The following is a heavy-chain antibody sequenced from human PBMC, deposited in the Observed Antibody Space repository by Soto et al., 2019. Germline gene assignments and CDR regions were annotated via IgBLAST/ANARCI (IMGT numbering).Heavy chain of an antibody. V-gene: IGHV3-48*01. CDR3: ARDLSWGSNWYYYMDA. CDR1: GFILSDCA. J-gene: IGHJ6*03. Sequence: EVQLVESGGGLVQPGGSLRLSCATSGFILSDCAMNWVRQAPGKGLEWVSYISSSSSVIDYADSVKGRFTVSRDNARNSLYRQRNSLRAEDTAVYYCARDLSWGSNWYYYMDAWGKGTTVTVSS. D-gene: IGHD7-27*01. CDR2: ISSSSSVI.